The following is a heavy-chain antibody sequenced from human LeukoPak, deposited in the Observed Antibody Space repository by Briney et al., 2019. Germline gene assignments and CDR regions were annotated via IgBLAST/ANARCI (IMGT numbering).Heavy chain of an antibody. J-gene: IGHJ4*02. CDR1: GGSISSYY. Sequence: PSETLSLTCTVSGGSISSYYWSWIRQPPGKGLEWIGYIYHSGSTNYNPSLKSRVTISVDTSKNQFSLKLSSVTAADTAVYYCARATPRNFDYWGQGTLVTVSS. D-gene: IGHD4-11*01. V-gene: IGHV4-59*01. CDR3: ARATPRNFDY. CDR2: IYHSGST.